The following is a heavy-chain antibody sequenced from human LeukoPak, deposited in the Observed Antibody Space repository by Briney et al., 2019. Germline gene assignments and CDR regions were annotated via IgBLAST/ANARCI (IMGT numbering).Heavy chain of an antibody. D-gene: IGHD1-7*01. J-gene: IGHJ4*02. CDR2: IWYDGSNK. Sequence: GWSLRLSCAASGFTFSSYGMHWVRQAPGKGLEWVAVIWYDGSNKYYADPVKGRFTISRDNSKNTLYLQMNSLRAEDTAVYYCARGDWNYFLVDYWGQGTLVTVSS. CDR1: GFTFSSYG. V-gene: IGHV3-33*01. CDR3: ARGDWNYFLVDY.